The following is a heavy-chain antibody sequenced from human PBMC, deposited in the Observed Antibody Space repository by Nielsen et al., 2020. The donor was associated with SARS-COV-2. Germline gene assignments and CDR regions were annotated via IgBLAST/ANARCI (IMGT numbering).Heavy chain of an antibody. Sequence: GESLKISCAGSGFSFGSHWMSWVRQTPGKGLEWISTISGTADSTYYADSVKGRFTISRDNSKNTLYLQMNSLRAEDTATYYCARVSGYYWPQDYWGQGTLVTVSS. CDR3: ARVSGYYWPQDY. V-gene: IGHV3-23*01. CDR1: GFSFGSHW. D-gene: IGHD5-12*01. CDR2: ISGTADST. J-gene: IGHJ4*02.